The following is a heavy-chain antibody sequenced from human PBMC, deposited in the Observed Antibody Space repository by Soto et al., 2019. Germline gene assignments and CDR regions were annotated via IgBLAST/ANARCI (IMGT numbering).Heavy chain of an antibody. CDR1: GGTFSSYA. CDR3: ARAIYYYGSGRQFDY. J-gene: IGHJ4*02. Sequence: QVQLVQSGAEVKKPGSSVKVSCKASGGTFSSYAISWVRQAPGQGLEWMGGIIPIFGTANYAQKFQGRVTITADKSTNTAYMELRSLRTEDTAVYYWARAIYYYGSGRQFDYWGQGTLVTVSS. D-gene: IGHD3-10*01. CDR2: IIPIFGTA. V-gene: IGHV1-69*06.